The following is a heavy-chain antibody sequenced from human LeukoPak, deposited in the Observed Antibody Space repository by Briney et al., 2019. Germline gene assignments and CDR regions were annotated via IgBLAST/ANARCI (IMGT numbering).Heavy chain of an antibody. V-gene: IGHV4-59*08. J-gene: IGHJ4*02. CDR2: IYNSGST. CDR3: ARAKPNWNPPDY. CDR1: GDSVSSNY. D-gene: IGHD1-1*01. Sequence: SETLSLTCTVSGDSVSSNYWSWVRQPPGKGLEWIGYIYNSGSTSYNPSIKSRVTISVDTSKNQFSLKLSSVTAADTAVYYCARAKPNWNPPDYWGQGTLVSVSS.